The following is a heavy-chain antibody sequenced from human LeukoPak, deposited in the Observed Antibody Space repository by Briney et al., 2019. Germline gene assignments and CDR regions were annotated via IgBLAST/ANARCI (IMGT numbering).Heavy chain of an antibody. CDR1: GFTFSNAW. V-gene: IGHV3-15*01. CDR2: IKSKTDGGTT. D-gene: IGHD3-10*01. CDR3: TTRLTLYYYGSGSYLRSDY. Sequence: GGSLRLSCAASGFTFSNAWMSWVRQAPGKGLEWVGRIKSKTDGGTTDYAAPVKGRFTISRDDSKNTLYLQMNSLKTEDTAVYYCTTRLTLYYYGSGSYLRSDYWGQGTLVTVSS. J-gene: IGHJ4*02.